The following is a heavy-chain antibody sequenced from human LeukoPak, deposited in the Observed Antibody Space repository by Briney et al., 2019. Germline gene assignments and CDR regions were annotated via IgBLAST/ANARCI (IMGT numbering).Heavy chain of an antibody. J-gene: IGHJ4*02. Sequence: SETLSLTCTVSGGSISSSSYYWGWIRQPPGKGLEWIGSIYYSGSTYYNPSLKSRVTISVDTSKNQFYLKLSSVTAADTAVYYCARVRITGTLYYFDYWGQGTLVTVSS. CDR2: IYYSGST. CDR1: GGSISSSSYY. V-gene: IGHV4-39*07. D-gene: IGHD1-20*01. CDR3: ARVRITGTLYYFDY.